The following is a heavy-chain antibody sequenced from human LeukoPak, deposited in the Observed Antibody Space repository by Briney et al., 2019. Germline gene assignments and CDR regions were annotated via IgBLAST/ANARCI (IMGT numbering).Heavy chain of an antibody. CDR3: GRRYYYDSRCYSPPSYVCVL. J-gene: IGHJ4*02. V-gene: IGHV4-31*03. Sequence: PAHTQSLPCTVSGGSLSRGGYYWSWIRQHPGKGLEWIGYIYYSGSTYYNPSLKSRVTISVDTSKNQFSLKLSSVTDEDTAVYYCGRRYYYDSRCYSPPSYVCVLGGRGTGLSV. CDR2: IYYSGST. D-gene: IGHD3-22*01. CDR1: GGSLSRGGYY.